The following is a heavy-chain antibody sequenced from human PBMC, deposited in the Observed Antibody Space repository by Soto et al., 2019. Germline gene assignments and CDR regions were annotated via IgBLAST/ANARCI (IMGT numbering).Heavy chain of an antibody. CDR3: ARDDPRSDYDIDY. Sequence: EASVKVSCKASGYTFTSYDINLLRQAPGQGLEWMGWISPYNGNTKYAQMFQGRVTMTTDTSTRTAYMELRSLRSDDTAVYYCARDDPRSDYDIDYWGQGTLVTVSS. CDR1: GYTFTSYD. CDR2: ISPYNGNT. J-gene: IGHJ4*02. D-gene: IGHD5-12*01. V-gene: IGHV1-18*01.